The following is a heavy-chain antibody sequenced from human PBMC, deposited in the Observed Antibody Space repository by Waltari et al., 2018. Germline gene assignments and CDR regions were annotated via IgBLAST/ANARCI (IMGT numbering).Heavy chain of an antibody. J-gene: IGHJ4*02. D-gene: IGHD2-2*01. Sequence: QVQLVQSGAEVKKPGASVKVSCKASGYTFTSYAMHWVRQAPGQRLEWRGWINAGNGNTKYYKKFKGRGPITRDTSASTAYMELSSLRSEDTAVYYCARLGGYQLLSGDYWGQGTLVTVSS. CDR2: INAGNGNT. V-gene: IGHV1-3*01. CDR3: ARLGGYQLLSGDY. CDR1: GYTFTSYA.